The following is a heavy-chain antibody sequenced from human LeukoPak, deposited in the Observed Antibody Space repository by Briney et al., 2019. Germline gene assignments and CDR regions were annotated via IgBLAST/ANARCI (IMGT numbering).Heavy chain of an antibody. V-gene: IGHV3-30-3*01. J-gene: IGHJ6*02. CDR3: ARGCSGGSCYSSGGSASYYYGMDV. CDR1: GFTFSSYA. Sequence: GGSLRLSCAASGFTFSSYAMHWVRQAPGKGLEWVAVISYDGSNKYYADSVKGRFTISRDNSKNTLYLQMNSLRAEDTAVYYCARGCSGGSCYSSGGSASYYYGMDVWGQGTTVTVSS. CDR2: ISYDGSNK. D-gene: IGHD2-15*01.